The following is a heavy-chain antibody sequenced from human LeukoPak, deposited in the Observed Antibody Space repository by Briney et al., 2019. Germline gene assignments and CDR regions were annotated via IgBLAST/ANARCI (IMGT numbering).Heavy chain of an antibody. J-gene: IGHJ4*02. CDR1: GYTFTSYD. CDR2: MNPNSGNT. D-gene: IGHD4-17*01. Sequence: ASVKVSCKASGYTFTSYDINWVRQATGQGLEWMGWMNPNSGNTGYAQKFQGRVTMTRNTSISTAYMEPSSLRSEDTAVYYCALFYGDYEGNWNDYWGQGTLVTVSS. CDR3: ALFYGDYEGNWNDY. V-gene: IGHV1-8*01.